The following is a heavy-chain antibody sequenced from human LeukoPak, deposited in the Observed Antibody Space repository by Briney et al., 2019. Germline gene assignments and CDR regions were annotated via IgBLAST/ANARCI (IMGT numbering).Heavy chain of an antibody. D-gene: IGHD6-13*01. V-gene: IGHV3-33*01. J-gene: IGHJ4*02. CDR2: TWYDGSNK. CDR1: GFTFSSYG. CDR3: ARGGGIAAAGLDY. Sequence: GRSLRLSCAASGFTFSSYGMHWVRQAPGKGLEWVAVTWYDGSNKYYADSVKGRFTISRDNSKNTLYLQMNSLRAEDTAVYYCARGGGIAAAGLDYWGQGTLVTVSS.